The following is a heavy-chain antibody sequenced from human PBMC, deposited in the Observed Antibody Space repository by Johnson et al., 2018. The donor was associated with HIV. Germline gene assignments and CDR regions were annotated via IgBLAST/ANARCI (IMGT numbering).Heavy chain of an antibody. CDR3: ARDAVISSGWYNVDAFDI. CDR2: IKQDGSEK. V-gene: IGHV3-7*03. D-gene: IGHD6-19*01. CDR1: RFTFDDYA. J-gene: IGHJ3*02. Sequence: VQLVESGGGVVQPGGSLRLSCETSRFTFDDYAMHWVRQAPGKGLEWVANIKQDGSEKYYVDSVKGRFTISRDNAKNSLYLQMNTLRAEDTAVYYCARDAVISSGWYNVDAFDIWGQGTMVTVSS.